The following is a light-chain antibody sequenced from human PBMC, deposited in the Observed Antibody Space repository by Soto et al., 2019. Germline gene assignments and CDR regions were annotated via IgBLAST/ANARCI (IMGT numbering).Light chain of an antibody. CDR2: DAS. Sequence: EIVLTQSPATLSLSPGQRATLSCRASQSLSSYVAWYQQKPGQAPRLLIYDASNRATGIPARFSGSGSGTEVTLTISSLEPEDFAGYYCQQRSIGFTFGGGTKVEIQ. V-gene: IGKV3-11*01. J-gene: IGKJ4*01. CDR1: QSLSSY. CDR3: QQRSIGFT.